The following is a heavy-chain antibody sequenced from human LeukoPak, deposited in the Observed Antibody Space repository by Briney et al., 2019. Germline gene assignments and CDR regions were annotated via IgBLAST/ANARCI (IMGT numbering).Heavy chain of an antibody. Sequence: PSETLSLTCTVSGGSISSGSYYWSWIRQPAGKGLEWIGRIYTTGRTIYNPSLKSQVTISINTSKNQFSLKLTSVTATDTAMYYCARESLEFRFFDFWGQGALVTVSS. V-gene: IGHV4-61*02. D-gene: IGHD1-1*01. CDR1: GGSISSGSYY. CDR3: ARESLEFRFFDF. CDR2: IYTTGRT. J-gene: IGHJ4*02.